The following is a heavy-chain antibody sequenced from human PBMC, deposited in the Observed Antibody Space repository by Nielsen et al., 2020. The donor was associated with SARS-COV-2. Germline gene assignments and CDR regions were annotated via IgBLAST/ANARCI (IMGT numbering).Heavy chain of an antibody. V-gene: IGHV1-8*01. Sequence: ASVKVSCKASGYTFTSDEINRVRQATGQGLEWIGWMNPNTGDTGYSQRFLGRVTMTRDTSISTAYMELSSLRPEDTAVYYCASGPLAVAPDSWGQGTLVTVSS. CDR1: GYTFTSDE. CDR3: ASGPLAVAPDS. CDR2: MNPNTGDT. J-gene: IGHJ4*02. D-gene: IGHD6-19*01.